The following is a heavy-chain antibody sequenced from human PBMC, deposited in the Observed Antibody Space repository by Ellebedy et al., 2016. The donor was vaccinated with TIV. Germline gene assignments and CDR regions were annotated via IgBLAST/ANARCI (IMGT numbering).Heavy chain of an antibody. CDR3: ARDGRDFASTDYYDSSGYYPHYYYYGMDV. CDR2: ISAYNGNT. D-gene: IGHD3-22*01. V-gene: IGHV1-18*01. Sequence: AASVKVSCKASGYTFTSYGISWVRQAPGQGLEWMGWISAYNGNTNYAQKLQGRVTMTTDTSTSTAYMELRSLRSDDTAVYYCARDGRDFASTDYYDSSGYYPHYYYYGMDVWGQGTTVTVSS. CDR1: GYTFTSYG. J-gene: IGHJ6*02.